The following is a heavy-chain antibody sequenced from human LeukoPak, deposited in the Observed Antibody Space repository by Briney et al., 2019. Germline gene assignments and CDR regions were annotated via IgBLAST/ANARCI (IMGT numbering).Heavy chain of an antibody. V-gene: IGHV1-69*05. D-gene: IGHD3-22*01. CDR3: AGALFHYDSTGYDMDGYDI. CDR2: TTPIFGSA. J-gene: IGHJ3*02. Sequence: GASVKVSCKASGGTFRNYALSWVRQAPGKGLEWMGGTTPIFGSAEYAQNFQGRVTVTTDESTSTGYMETSSLRSDDTAVYYCAGALFHYDSTGYDMDGYDIWGQGTMVTVSS. CDR1: GGTFRNYA.